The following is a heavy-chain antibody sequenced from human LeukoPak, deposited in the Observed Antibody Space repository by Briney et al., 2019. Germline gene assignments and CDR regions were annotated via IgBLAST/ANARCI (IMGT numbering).Heavy chain of an antibody. J-gene: IGHJ4*02. Sequence: SETLSLTCAVYGGSFSGYYWSWIRQPAGKGLEWIGRIYTSGSTTYNPSLKSRVTMSVDTSKNQFSLKLSSVTAADTAVYYCARTSCGGDCTVDYWGQGTLVTVSS. CDR2: IYTSGST. CDR3: ARTSCGGDCTVDY. V-gene: IGHV4-59*10. D-gene: IGHD2-21*02. CDR1: GGSFSGYY.